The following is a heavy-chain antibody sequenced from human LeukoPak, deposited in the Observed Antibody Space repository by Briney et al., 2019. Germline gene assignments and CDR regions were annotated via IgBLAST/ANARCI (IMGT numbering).Heavy chain of an antibody. J-gene: IGHJ3*02. Sequence: SETLSLTCTVSGGSISSSSYYWGWIRQPPGKGLEWIGSIYYSGSTYYNPSLKSRVTISVDTSKNQFSLKLSSVTAADTAVYYCARGDIVVVPAARRGAFDIWGQGTMVTVSS. D-gene: IGHD2-2*01. V-gene: IGHV4-39*07. CDR2: IYYSGST. CDR3: ARGDIVVVPAARRGAFDI. CDR1: GGSISSSSYY.